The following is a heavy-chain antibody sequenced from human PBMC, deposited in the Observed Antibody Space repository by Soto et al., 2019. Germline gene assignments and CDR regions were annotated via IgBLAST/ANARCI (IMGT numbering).Heavy chain of an antibody. Sequence: SETLSLTCTVSGGSISSGGYYWNWIRHPPGKGLEWIGFIFNTGSTYYNPSLKSRLTISVDMSKNQFSLRLTSVTAADTAVYYCARNDYDYVWESPGGDAFDIWGQGTMVTVSS. J-gene: IGHJ3*02. D-gene: IGHD3-16*01. CDR1: GGSISSGGYY. V-gene: IGHV4-30-4*01. CDR3: ARNDYDYVWESPGGDAFDI. CDR2: IFNTGST.